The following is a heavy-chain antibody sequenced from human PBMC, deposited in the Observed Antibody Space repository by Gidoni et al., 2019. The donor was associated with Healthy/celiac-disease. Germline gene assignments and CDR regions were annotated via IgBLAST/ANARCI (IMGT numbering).Heavy chain of an antibody. CDR1: GFTLSSYG. D-gene: IGHD3-16*02. J-gene: IGHJ2*01. CDR2: IWYDGSNK. Sequence: QVQLVESGGGVVQPGRSLSFSRAASGFTLSSYGVPWVRQAPGKGLGWVAVIWYDGSNKYYADSVKGRFTISWDNSKNTLYLQMNSRRAEDTAVYYCAREYLDELSYWYFDLWGRGTLVTVSS. V-gene: IGHV3-33*01. CDR3: AREYLDELSYWYFDL.